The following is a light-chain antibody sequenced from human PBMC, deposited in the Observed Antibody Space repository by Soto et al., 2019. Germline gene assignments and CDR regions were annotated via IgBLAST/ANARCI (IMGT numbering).Light chain of an antibody. V-gene: IGKV1-6*01. Sequence: AIQMTQSPSSLSASVGDRVTITCRASQGIRNDLGWYQQKPGRAPKLLIYAASSLQSGVPSRFSGSGSGTDFTLTIRILQPEDFATYYCLQDYNYPRTFGQGTKLEIK. CDR3: LQDYNYPRT. J-gene: IGKJ1*01. CDR2: AAS. CDR1: QGIRND.